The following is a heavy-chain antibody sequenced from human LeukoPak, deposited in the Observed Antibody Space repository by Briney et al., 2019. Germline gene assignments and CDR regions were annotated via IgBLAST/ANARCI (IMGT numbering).Heavy chain of an antibody. CDR3: ARGPATAVYSSSWYTSFY. D-gene: IGHD6-13*01. V-gene: IGHV4-34*01. CDR2: INHSGST. J-gene: IGHJ4*02. CDR1: GGSFSCYF. Sequence: MSSATLFLTCAVYGGSFSCYFWSWIHQPPGKGLEWIGEINHSGSTNYNPSLKSRVTISVDTSKNQSSLQLSSVTAADTALYYCARGPATAVYSSSWYTSFYWGQGTLVTVSS.